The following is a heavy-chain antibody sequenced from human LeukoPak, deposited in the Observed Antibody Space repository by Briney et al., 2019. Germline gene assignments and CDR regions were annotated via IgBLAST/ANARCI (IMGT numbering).Heavy chain of an antibody. J-gene: IGHJ6*02. CDR3: ARGLSYFWSGYHNYYAMDV. V-gene: IGHV4-59*01. CDR2: ICYCWTT. D-gene: IGHD3-3*01. CDR1: GGSISSYY. Sequence: SETLSLTCTVSGGSISSYYWSWIRQPPGKGLEWIGYICYCWTTYYNPSLKSRVTISVDTSKNQFSLKLSSVTAADTAVYYCARGLSYFWSGYHNYYAMDVWGQGTTVTVSS.